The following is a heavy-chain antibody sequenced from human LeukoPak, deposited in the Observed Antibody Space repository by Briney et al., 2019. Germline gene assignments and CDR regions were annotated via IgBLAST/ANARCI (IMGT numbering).Heavy chain of an antibody. D-gene: IGHD2/OR15-2a*01. CDR1: GGSFSSYY. Sequence: SETLSLTCTVSGGSFSSYYWSWLRQPPGKGLEWLGYIYYSGSTNYNPSLKSRVTISVDASKNQFSLKLSSVTAADTAVYYCAREVIGDYIDYWGQGPLFTVS. J-gene: IGHJ4*02. V-gene: IGHV4-59*01. CDR2: IYYSGST. CDR3: AREVIGDYIDY.